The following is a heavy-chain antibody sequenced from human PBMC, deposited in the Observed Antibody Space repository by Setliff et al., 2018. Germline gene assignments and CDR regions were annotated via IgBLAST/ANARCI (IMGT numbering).Heavy chain of an antibody. Sequence: GVLKISCVGSGFNFDEFAMHWVRQAPGKGLEWVSFISWDGSSTSYADSVTGRFTISRDNSKVSLFLEMNSLTTEDTALYYCTKDRSDSGYAGFDYWGQGSQVTVSS. V-gene: IGHV3-43D*04. CDR2: ISWDGSST. CDR3: TKDRSDSGYAGFDY. J-gene: IGHJ4*02. CDR1: GFNFDEFA. D-gene: IGHD5-12*01.